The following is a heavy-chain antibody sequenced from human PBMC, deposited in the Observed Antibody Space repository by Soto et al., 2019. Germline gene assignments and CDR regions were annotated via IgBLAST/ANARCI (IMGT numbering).Heavy chain of an antibody. V-gene: IGHV3-49*04. Sequence: GGSLRLSCTASGFTFGDYAMSWVRQAPGKGLEWVGFIRSKAYGGTTEYAASVKGRFTISRDDSKSIAYLQMNSLKTEDTAVYYCTAGNLHPSLDFDYWGQGT. CDR2: IRSKAYGGTT. J-gene: IGHJ4*02. D-gene: IGHD4-4*01. CDR3: TAGNLHPSLDFDY. CDR1: GFTFGDYA.